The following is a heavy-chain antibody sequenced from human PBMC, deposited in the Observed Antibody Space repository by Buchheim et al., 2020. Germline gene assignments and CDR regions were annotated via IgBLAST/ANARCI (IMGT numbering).Heavy chain of an antibody. V-gene: IGHV3-23*01. Sequence: EVQLLESGGGLVQPGGSLRLSCAVSGFTFKIYAMSWVRQAPGQGLEWVSSISYSSGSTYSADSVKGRFTISRDIAKNTLYLQMNSLRVEDTALYYCAKDLAGESLWGRGTL. D-gene: IGHD3-16*01. J-gene: IGHJ2*01. CDR2: ISYSSGST. CDR1: GFTFKIYA. CDR3: AKDLAGESL.